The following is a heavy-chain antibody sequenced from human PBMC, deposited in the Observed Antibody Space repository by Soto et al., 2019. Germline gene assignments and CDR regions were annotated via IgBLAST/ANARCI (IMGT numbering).Heavy chain of an antibody. CDR3: ARGHYYYDSSGSLDP. CDR1: GGSISSGGYY. D-gene: IGHD3-22*01. V-gene: IGHV4-31*03. CDR2: IYYSGST. Sequence: PSETLSLTCTVSGGSISSGGYYWSWIRQHPGKGLEWIGYIYYSGSTYYNPSLKSRVTISVDTSKNQFSLKLSSVTAADTAVYYCARGHYYYDSSGSLDPWGQGTLVTVSS. J-gene: IGHJ5*02.